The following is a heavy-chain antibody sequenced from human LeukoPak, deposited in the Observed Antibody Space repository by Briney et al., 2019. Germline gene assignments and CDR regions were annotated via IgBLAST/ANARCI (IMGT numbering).Heavy chain of an antibody. CDR2: INPNSGNT. Sequence: ASVKVSCKASGYTFTGYYMHWVRQAPGQGLEWMGRINPNSGNTGYAQKFQGRVTMTRNTSISTAYMELSSLRSEDTAVYYCARGYAAAAGTGDYWGQGTLVTVSS. CDR3: ARGYAAAAGTGDY. J-gene: IGHJ4*02. D-gene: IGHD6-13*01. CDR1: GYTFTGYY. V-gene: IGHV1-8*02.